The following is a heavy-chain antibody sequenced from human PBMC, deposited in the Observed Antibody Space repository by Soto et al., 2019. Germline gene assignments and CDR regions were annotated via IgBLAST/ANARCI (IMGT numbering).Heavy chain of an antibody. CDR3: TTLGYS. V-gene: IGHV3-15*01. Sequence: EVQLVESGGGLVKPGGSLRLSCAASGFTFSNAWMSWVCQAPGKGLEWVGRSKSKTDGATTDYAAPVKGRFTISRDDSKNTLYLQMNSLKTEDTAVYYCTTLGYSWGQGTLVTVSS. CDR2: SKSKTDGATT. CDR1: GFTFSNAW. J-gene: IGHJ4*02.